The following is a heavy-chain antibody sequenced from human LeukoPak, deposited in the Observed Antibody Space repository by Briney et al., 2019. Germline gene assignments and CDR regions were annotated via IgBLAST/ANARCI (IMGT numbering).Heavy chain of an antibody. V-gene: IGHV4-59*01. D-gene: IGHD6-19*01. CDR1: GGSISSYY. CDR3: ARHGTQAVSYYYYYYMDV. Sequence: SETLSLTCTVSGGSISSYYWSWIRQPPGKGLEWIGYIYYSGSTNYNPSLKSRVTISVDTSKNQFSLKLNSVTAADTAVYYCARHGTQAVSYYYYYYMDVWGKGTTVTVSS. CDR2: IYYSGST. J-gene: IGHJ6*03.